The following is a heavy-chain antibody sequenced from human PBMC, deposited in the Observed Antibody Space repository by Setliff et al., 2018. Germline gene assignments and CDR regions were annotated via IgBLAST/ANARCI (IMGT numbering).Heavy chain of an antibody. CDR1: GFTFRKYW. CDR2: INGDGTIT. Sequence: GSLRLSCGASGFTFRKYWMYWVRQVPGKGLVWVSRINGDGTITNYADSVEGRFTISRDNAKNTLYLQMNSLRGEDTAVYFCASIDWGENFYNMDVWGKGTTVTVSS. V-gene: IGHV3-74*01. D-gene: IGHD7-27*01. CDR3: ASIDWGENFYNMDV. J-gene: IGHJ6*03.